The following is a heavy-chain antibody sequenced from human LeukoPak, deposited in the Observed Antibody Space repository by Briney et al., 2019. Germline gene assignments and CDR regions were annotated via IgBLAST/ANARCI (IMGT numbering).Heavy chain of an antibody. V-gene: IGHV4-61*02. CDR1: GGSISSGSYY. J-gene: IGHJ5*02. CDR3: ARTPLRGATFFTSYPNWFDT. Sequence: SQTLSLTCTVSGGSISSGSYYWSWIRQPAGKGLEWIGRVYSSGSTDYNPSLKSRLSITVDTSKIQFSLRLSSVTVADTAVYYCARTPLRGATFFTSYPNWFDTWGQGTLVTVSS. CDR2: VYSSGST. D-gene: IGHD3-10*01.